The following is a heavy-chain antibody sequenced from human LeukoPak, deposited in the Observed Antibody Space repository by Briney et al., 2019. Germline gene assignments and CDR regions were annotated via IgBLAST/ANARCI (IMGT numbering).Heavy chain of an antibody. D-gene: IGHD3-10*01. J-gene: IGHJ4*02. CDR3: ARAYGSGSSYHPDY. CDR1: GYTFTAYY. CDR2: MDPNSAGG. Sequence: ASLKVSCKASGYTFTAYYMHWVRRARGQRREWMGGMDPNSAGGNTSQKFQDSVTLTSDTSINTAYMELSSLRPDDTAVYYCARAYGSGSSYHPDYWGLGSLLTVSS. V-gene: IGHV1-2*02.